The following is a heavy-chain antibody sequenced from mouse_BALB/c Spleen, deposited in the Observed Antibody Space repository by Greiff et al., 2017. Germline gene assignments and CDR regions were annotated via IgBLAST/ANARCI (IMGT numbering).Heavy chain of an antibody. CDR3: ARRGIYYDYAWFAY. J-gene: IGHJ3*01. CDR1: GYSITSDYA. Sequence: EVKVEESGPGLVKPSQSLSLTCTVTGYSITSDYAWNWIRQFPGNKLEWMGYISYSGSTSYNPSLKSRISITRDTSKNQFFLQLNSVTTEDTATYYCARRGIYYDYAWFAYWGQGTLVTVSA. CDR2: ISYSGST. V-gene: IGHV3-2*02. D-gene: IGHD2-4*01.